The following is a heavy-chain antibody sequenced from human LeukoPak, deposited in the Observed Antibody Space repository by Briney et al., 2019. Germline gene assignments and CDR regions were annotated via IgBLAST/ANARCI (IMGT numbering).Heavy chain of an antibody. CDR2: IYSGGST. Sequence: GGSLRLSCAASGFTVSSNYMSWVRQAPGKGLEWVSVIYSGGSTYYTDSVKGRFTTSRDNSKNTLYLQMNSLRAEDTAVYYCARAPKRILTGYYFDHWGQGTLVTVSS. CDR3: ARAPKRILTGYYFDH. J-gene: IGHJ4*02. V-gene: IGHV3-66*01. D-gene: IGHD3-9*01. CDR1: GFTVSSNY.